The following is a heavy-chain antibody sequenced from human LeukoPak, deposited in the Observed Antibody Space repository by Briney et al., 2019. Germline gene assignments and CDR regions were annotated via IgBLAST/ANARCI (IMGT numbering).Heavy chain of an antibody. CDR1: GFTFSSYS. CDR3: ARDLGWNYDILTPLYVDY. V-gene: IGHV3-21*01. Sequence: GGSLRLSCAASGFTFSSYSMNWVRQAPGKGLEWVSSISSSSSYIYYADSVKGRFTISRDNAKNSLYLQMNSLRAEDTAVYYCARDLGWNYDILTPLYVDYWGQGTLVTVSS. D-gene: IGHD3-9*01. CDR2: ISSSSSYI. J-gene: IGHJ4*02.